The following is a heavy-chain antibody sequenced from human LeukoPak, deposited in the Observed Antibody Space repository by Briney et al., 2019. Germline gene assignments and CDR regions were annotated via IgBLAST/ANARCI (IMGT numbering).Heavy chain of an antibody. V-gene: IGHV3-23*01. D-gene: IGHD5-18*01. CDR3: ASEDSRSDY. CDR1: GFTFTTYG. CDR2: ISGSGDAA. Sequence: GGSLRLSCAASGFTFTTYGMSWVRQAPGKGLEWVSVISGSGDAAYYADSVKGPFTISRDNSKNTVSLQMNSLRAEDTAPYYCASEDSRSDYWGQGILVTVSS. J-gene: IGHJ4*02.